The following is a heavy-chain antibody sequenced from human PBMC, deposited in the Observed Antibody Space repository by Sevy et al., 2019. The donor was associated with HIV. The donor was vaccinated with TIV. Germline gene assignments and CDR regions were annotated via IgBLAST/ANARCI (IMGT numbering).Heavy chain of an antibody. J-gene: IGHJ3*02. D-gene: IGHD2-2*01. V-gene: IGHV5-51*01. CDR1: GYSFTSYW. Sequence: GESLKISCKGSGYSFTSYWIGWVRQMPGKGLEWMGIIYPGDSDTRYSPSFQGQVTISADKSISTAYLQWSSLKASDTGMYYCARLGYCSSTSCYGSERYYGSGSYTGDGFDIWGQGTMVTVSS. CDR3: ARLGYCSSTSCYGSERYYGSGSYTGDGFDI. CDR2: IYPGDSDT.